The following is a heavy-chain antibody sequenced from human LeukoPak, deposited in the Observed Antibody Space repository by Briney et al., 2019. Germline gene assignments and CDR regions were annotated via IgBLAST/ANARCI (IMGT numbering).Heavy chain of an antibody. D-gene: IGHD4-17*01. CDR1: GGPFSNYY. CDR3: APIFGDYSDFDS. V-gene: IGHV4-34*01. Sequence: PSDTLSLPCGVYGGPFSNYYLIWLRQPPGKALEWIGEITHHGGTNYNPSLKSRVTISVDTSKNQFSLRLSSVAAADTAVYYCAPIFGDYSDFDSWGQGTLVTVSS. CDR2: ITHHGGT. J-gene: IGHJ4*02.